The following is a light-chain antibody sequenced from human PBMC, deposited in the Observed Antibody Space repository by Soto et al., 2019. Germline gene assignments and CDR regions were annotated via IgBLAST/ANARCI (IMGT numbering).Light chain of an antibody. V-gene: IGKV3-20*01. CDR2: LAS. J-gene: IGKJ5*01. CDR3: QQYGSSPIT. CDR1: QAVNTR. Sequence: EIVLTQSPATLSSIPGDRVTLSCRASQAVNTRLAWYQHKPGQAPRLLIYLASNRAAGVPARFSGSGSGTDFTLIISRLEPEDFGVYYCQQYGSSPITFGQGTRLEIK.